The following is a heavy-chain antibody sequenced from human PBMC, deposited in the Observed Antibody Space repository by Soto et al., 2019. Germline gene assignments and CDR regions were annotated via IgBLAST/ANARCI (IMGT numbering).Heavy chain of an antibody. Sequence: SETLSLTCTVSGGSISSSSYYWGWIRQPPGKGLEWIGSIYYSGSTYYNPSLKSRVTISVDTSKNQFSLKLSSVTAADTAVYYCAIISADTYYYDSSGYYDPYYFDYWGQGTLVTVSS. V-gene: IGHV4-39*01. CDR2: IYYSGST. J-gene: IGHJ4*02. D-gene: IGHD3-22*01. CDR1: GGSISSSSYY. CDR3: AIISADTYYYDSSGYYDPYYFDY.